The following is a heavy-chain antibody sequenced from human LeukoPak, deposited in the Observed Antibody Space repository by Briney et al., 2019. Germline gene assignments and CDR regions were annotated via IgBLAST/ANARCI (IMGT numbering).Heavy chain of an antibody. D-gene: IGHD5-24*01. J-gene: IGHJ4*02. CDR2: XSSSSSTI. CDR1: GFTFSXXX. CDR3: ARASFQRWLQLGGD. Sequence: GGSLRLSCAASGFTFSXXXMNWVRQAPGXGXXXXXXXSSSSSTIXXXXXXXXXXTISRDNAKNSLYLQMNSLRDEDTAVYYCARASFQRWLQLGGDWGQGALVTVSS. V-gene: IGHV3-48*02.